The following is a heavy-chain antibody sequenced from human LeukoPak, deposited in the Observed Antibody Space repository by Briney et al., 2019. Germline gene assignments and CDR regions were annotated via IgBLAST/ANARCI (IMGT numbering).Heavy chain of an antibody. CDR1: GGSISSGGYS. J-gene: IGHJ3*02. V-gene: IGHV4-30-2*01. CDR2: IYHSGST. Sequence: SETLSLTCAVSGGSISSGGYSWSWIWQPPGKGLEWIGYIYHSGSTYYNPSLKSRVTISVDRSKNQFSLKLSSVTAADTAVYYCARGAHDAFDIWGQGTMVTVSS. CDR3: ARGAHDAFDI.